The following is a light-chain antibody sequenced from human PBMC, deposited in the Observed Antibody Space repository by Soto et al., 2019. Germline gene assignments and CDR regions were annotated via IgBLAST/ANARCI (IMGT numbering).Light chain of an antibody. J-gene: IGKJ1*01. V-gene: IGKV3-20*01. CDR1: QSVDSAF. CDR3: QQYASSLT. CDR2: GSS. Sequence: EIVLTQSPASLSLSLGERATLSCRVSQSVDSAFFAWYQQNPGQPPRLLMYGSSRRATGIPDRFSGSGSGTDFTLTISRLEPEDSAVYYCQQYASSLTFGQGTKVEI.